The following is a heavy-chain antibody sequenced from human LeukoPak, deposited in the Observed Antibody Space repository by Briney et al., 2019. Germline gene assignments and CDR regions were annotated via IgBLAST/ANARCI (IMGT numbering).Heavy chain of an antibody. D-gene: IGHD3-3*01. V-gene: IGHV3-53*01. J-gene: IGHJ4*02. CDR2: IYSGGST. CDR3: AKDRASPIFGVVIILDYFDY. CDR1: GFTVSSNY. Sequence: GGSLRLSCAASGFTVSSNYMSWVRQAPGKGLEWVSVIYSGGSTYYADSVKGRFTISRDNSKNTLYLQMNSLRAEDTAVYYCAKDRASPIFGVVIILDYFDYWGQGTLVTVSS.